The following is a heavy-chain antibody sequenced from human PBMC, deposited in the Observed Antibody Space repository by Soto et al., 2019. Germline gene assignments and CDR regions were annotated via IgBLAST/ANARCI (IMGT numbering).Heavy chain of an antibody. J-gene: IGHJ4*02. Sequence: QVQLVQSGAEVKKPGSSVKVSCKASGGTFSSYAISWVRQAPGQGLEWMGGIIPIFGTANYAQKFQGRVTITADESTSTGYMELSSLRSEDTAVYYCASLGYCSGGSCPATDYWGQGTLVTVSS. V-gene: IGHV1-69*01. CDR2: IIPIFGTA. CDR3: ASLGYCSGGSCPATDY. CDR1: GGTFSSYA. D-gene: IGHD2-15*01.